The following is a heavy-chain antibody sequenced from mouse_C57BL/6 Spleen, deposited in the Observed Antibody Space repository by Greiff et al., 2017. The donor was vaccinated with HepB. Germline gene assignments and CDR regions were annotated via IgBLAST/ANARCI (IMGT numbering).Heavy chain of an antibody. Sequence: QVQLQQPGAELVKPGASVKLSCKASGYTFTSYWMQWVKQRPGQGLEWIGEIDPSDSYTNYNQKFKGEATLTVDTSSSTAYMQLSSLTSEDSAVYYCASPHYYGSSYPAYWGQGALVTVSA. CDR3: ASPHYYGSSYPAY. D-gene: IGHD1-1*01. CDR1: GYTFTSYW. CDR2: IDPSDSYT. V-gene: IGHV1-50*01. J-gene: IGHJ3*01.